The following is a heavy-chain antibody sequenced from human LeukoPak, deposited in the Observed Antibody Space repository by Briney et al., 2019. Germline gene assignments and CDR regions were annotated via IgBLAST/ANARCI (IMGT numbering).Heavy chain of an antibody. CDR1: GYTFTSYG. V-gene: IGHV1-18*01. J-gene: IGHJ3*02. Sequence: ASVKVSCKASGYTFTSYGISWVRRAPGQGLEWMGWISAYNGNTNYAQKLQGRVTMTTDTSTSTAYMELRSLRSDDTAVYYCARDITMIVVVTPESAFDIWGQGTMVTVSS. D-gene: IGHD3-22*01. CDR3: ARDITMIVVVTPESAFDI. CDR2: ISAYNGNT.